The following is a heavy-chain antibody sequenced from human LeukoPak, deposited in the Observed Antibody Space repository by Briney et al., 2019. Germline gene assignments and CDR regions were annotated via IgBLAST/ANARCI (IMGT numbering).Heavy chain of an antibody. CDR1: GDSISGGGYS. Sequence: PSETLSLTCAVSGDSISGGGYSWSWIRQPPGKGLEWIGYIYQSGSSYYNPSLKSRLTISVDRSKRQFSLNLSTVTAADTAVYYCGRGRGANYYYGLDVWGQGITVTVSS. CDR2: IYQSGSS. D-gene: IGHD1-26*01. J-gene: IGHJ6*02. V-gene: IGHV4-30-2*01. CDR3: GRGRGANYYYGLDV.